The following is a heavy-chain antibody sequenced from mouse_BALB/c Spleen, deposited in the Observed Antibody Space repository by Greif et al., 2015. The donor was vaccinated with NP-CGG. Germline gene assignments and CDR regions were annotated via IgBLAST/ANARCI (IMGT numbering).Heavy chain of an antibody. D-gene: IGHD2-1*01. CDR3: TREGNYYFDY. Sequence: EVMLVESGGGLVKPGGSLKLSCAASGFTFSSYTMSWVRQTPEKRLEWVATINSGGIYTFYPDSVKGRFTISRDIAKNTLFLQMSSLMSEATAMYYCTREGNYYFDYWGQGTTLTVSS. V-gene: IGHV5-6-4*01. CDR1: GFTFSSYT. CDR2: INSGGIYT. J-gene: IGHJ2*01.